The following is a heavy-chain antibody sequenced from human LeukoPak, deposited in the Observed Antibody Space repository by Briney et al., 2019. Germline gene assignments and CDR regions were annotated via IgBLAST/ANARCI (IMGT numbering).Heavy chain of an antibody. D-gene: IGHD2-15*01. CDR3: SYHAGIDAFDI. Sequence: GASVKVSCKASGGTFSSYAISWVRQAPGQGLEWMGGIIPIFGTANYAQKFQGRVTITADESTSTAYMELSSLRSEDTAVYYCSYHAGIDAFDIWGQGTMVTVSS. CDR1: GGTFSSYA. J-gene: IGHJ3*02. CDR2: IIPIFGTA. V-gene: IGHV1-69*13.